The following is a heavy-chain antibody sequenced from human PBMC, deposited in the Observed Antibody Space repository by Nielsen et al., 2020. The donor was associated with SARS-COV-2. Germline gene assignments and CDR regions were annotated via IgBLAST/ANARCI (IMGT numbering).Heavy chain of an antibody. Sequence: ASVKVSCKASGYTFSSYDINWVRQATGQGLEWMGWLNPHSGGTDYAQNFQGRATMTWNTSIDAVYMELSSLRSEDTAVYYCARWSRDGIGMDVWGQGTTVTVSS. CDR2: LNPHSGGT. D-gene: IGHD3-3*01. V-gene: IGHV1-8*01. J-gene: IGHJ6*02. CDR1: GYTFSSYD. CDR3: ARWSRDGIGMDV.